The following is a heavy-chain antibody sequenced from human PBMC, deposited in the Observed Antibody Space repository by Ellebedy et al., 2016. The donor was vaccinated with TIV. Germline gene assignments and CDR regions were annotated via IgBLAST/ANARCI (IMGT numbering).Heavy chain of an antibody. CDR2: ISSDGSNK. Sequence: PGGSLRLSCAASGFTFDDYAMYWVRQAPGKGLEWVALISSDGSNKVYGESVKGRFTISRDNPKNTLDLQMNSLRGDDSAVYYCARDYHDTSGFYYAFGDYWGQGSLVTVSS. CDR1: GFTFDDYA. CDR3: ARDYHDTSGFYYAFGDY. V-gene: IGHV3-30*03. J-gene: IGHJ4*02. D-gene: IGHD3-22*01.